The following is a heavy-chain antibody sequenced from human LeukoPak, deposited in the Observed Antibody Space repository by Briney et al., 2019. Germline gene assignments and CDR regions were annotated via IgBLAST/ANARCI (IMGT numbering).Heavy chain of an antibody. V-gene: IGHV1-46*01. CDR1: GYTFASYY. D-gene: IGHD1-26*01. CDR3: ARDSTPTYYSGTYYFEY. CDR2: INPSGGST. Sequence: ASVKVSCKASGYTFASYYMHWVRQAPGQGLEWMGIINPSGGSTTYAQKFQGRVTMTRRTSTSTVYMELSSLRSEDTAVYYCARDSTPTYYSGTYYFEYWGQGTLVTVS. J-gene: IGHJ4*02.